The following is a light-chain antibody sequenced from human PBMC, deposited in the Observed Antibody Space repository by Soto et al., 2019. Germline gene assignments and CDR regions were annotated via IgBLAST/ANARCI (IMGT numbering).Light chain of an antibody. CDR3: QQYYSTPLT. CDR1: QSVLYSSNNKNY. V-gene: IGKV4-1*01. CDR2: WAS. Sequence: DIVMTQSPDSLAVSLGERATINCKSSQSVLYSSNNKNYLAWYQQKPGQPPKLPIYWASTRESGVPDRFSDSGSGTDFTLTISSLQAEDVAVYYCQQYYSTPLTFGGGTKVEIK. J-gene: IGKJ4*01.